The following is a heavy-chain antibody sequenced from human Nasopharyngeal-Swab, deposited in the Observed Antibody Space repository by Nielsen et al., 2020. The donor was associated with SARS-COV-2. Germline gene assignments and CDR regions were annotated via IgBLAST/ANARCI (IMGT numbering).Heavy chain of an antibody. J-gene: IGHJ4*02. Sequence: VRQAPGKGLEWVSVIYSGGSTYYADSVKGRFTISRHNSKNTLYLQMNSLRAEDTAAYYCARDESSSGWYAFDYWGQGTLVTVSS. CDR3: ARDESSSGWYAFDY. D-gene: IGHD6-19*01. CDR2: IYSGGST. V-gene: IGHV3-53*04.